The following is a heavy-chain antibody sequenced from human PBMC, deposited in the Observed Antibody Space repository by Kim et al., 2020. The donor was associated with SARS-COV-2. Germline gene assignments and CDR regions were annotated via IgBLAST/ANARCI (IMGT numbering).Heavy chain of an antibody. D-gene: IGHD6-19*01. Sequence: GGSLRLSCAASGFTFSSYGMHWVRQAPGTGLDWVAVISYDGSNKYYADSVKGRFTISRDNSKNTLYLQMNSQRAEDTAVYYCAKDIIQQWLVLDYYYYYGMDVWGQGTTVTVSS. J-gene: IGHJ6*02. CDR3: AKDIIQQWLVLDYYYYYGMDV. CDR1: GFTFSSYG. V-gene: IGHV3-30*18. CDR2: ISYDGSNK.